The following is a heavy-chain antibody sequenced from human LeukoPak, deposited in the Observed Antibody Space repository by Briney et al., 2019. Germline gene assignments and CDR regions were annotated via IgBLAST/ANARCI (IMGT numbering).Heavy chain of an antibody. D-gene: IGHD2-8*01. CDR3: ASRGLYSDTNGYHPY. Sequence: PGGSLRLSCAASGFTVNTNYMSWVRQAPGKGLEWGSIIFGGGKTYYADSVKGRFTISGDNSNNALILQMNSLRAEDTGVYYCASRGLYSDTNGYHPYWGQGTLVTVSS. CDR1: GFTVNTNY. CDR2: IFGGGKT. V-gene: IGHV3-66*01. J-gene: IGHJ4*02.